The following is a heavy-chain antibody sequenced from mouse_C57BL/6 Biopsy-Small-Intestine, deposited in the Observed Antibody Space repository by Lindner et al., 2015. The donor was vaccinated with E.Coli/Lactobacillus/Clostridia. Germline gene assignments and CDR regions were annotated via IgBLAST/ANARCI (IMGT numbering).Heavy chain of an antibody. Sequence: VQLQESGPGLVAPSQSLSITCTVSGFSLTSYGVHWVRQPPGKGLEWLVVIWSDGSTTYNSALKSRLSISKDNSKSQVFLKMNSLQTDDTAMYYCARHNYGSSYDYAMDYWGQGTSVTVSS. V-gene: IGHV2-6-1*01. CDR2: IWSDGST. D-gene: IGHD1-1*01. CDR1: GFSLTSYG. CDR3: ARHNYGSSYDYAMDY. J-gene: IGHJ4*01.